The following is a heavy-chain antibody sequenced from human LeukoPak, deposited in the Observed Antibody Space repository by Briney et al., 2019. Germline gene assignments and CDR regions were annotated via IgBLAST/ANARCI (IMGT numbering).Heavy chain of an antibody. D-gene: IGHD2-15*01. J-gene: IGHJ4*02. V-gene: IGHV1-2*02. Sequence: GASVKVSCKASGYTFTGYYMHWVRQAPGQGREWMGWINPNSGGTNYAQKFQGRVTMTRDTSISTAYMELSRLRSDDTAVYYCARDLERGVGVAATPDYWGQGTLVTVSS. CDR3: ARDLERGVGVAATPDY. CDR2: INPNSGGT. CDR1: GYTFTGYY.